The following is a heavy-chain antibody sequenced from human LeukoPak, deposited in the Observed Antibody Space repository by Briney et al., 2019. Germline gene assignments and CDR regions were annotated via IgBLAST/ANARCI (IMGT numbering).Heavy chain of an antibody. J-gene: IGHJ4*02. D-gene: IGHD3-22*01. Sequence: PGGSLRLSCAAAGFTFSSYSMHWVRQAPGKGLEWVAVISYDGNNKYYADSVKGRFTISRDNAKNSLYLQMNGLRDEDTAVYHCAISDSKWGQGTLVTVSS. CDR2: ISYDGNNK. V-gene: IGHV3-30-3*01. CDR1: GFTFSSYS. CDR3: AISDSK.